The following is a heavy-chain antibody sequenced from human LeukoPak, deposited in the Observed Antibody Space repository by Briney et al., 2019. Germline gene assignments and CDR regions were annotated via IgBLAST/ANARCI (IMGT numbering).Heavy chain of an antibody. CDR1: GFTFDDYG. J-gene: IGHJ4*02. CDR2: INWNGGST. CDR3: ARALTYNWNYVGVYYFDY. V-gene: IGHV3-20*04. Sequence: GGSLRLSCAASGFTFDDYGMSWVRQAPGKGLEWVSGINWNGGSTGYADSVKGRFTISRDNAKNSLYLQMNSLRAEDTALYYCARALTYNWNYVGVYYFDYWGQGTLVTVSS. D-gene: IGHD1-7*01.